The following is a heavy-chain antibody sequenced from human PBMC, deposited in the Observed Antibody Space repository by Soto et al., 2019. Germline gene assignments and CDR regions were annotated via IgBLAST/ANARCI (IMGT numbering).Heavy chain of an antibody. Sequence: SETLSLTCAVSGGSISSGGYSWSWIRQPPGKGLEWIGYIYHSGSTYYNPSLKSRVTISVDRSKNQFSLKLSSVTAADTAVYYCARNYGSGSYYPYYYYYGMDVWGQGTTVTVSS. D-gene: IGHD3-10*01. V-gene: IGHV4-30-2*01. J-gene: IGHJ6*02. CDR2: IYHSGST. CDR1: GGSISSGGYS. CDR3: ARNYGSGSYYPYYYYYGMDV.